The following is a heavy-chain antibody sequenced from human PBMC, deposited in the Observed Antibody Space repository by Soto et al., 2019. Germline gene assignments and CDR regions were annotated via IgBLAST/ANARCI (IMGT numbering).Heavy chain of an antibody. CDR2: IYYSGST. CDR3: ARVRQLVLNFDY. Sequence: PSETLSLTCTVSGGSISSYYWIWIRQPPGKGLEWIGYIYYSGSTNYNPSLKSRVTISVDTSKNQFSLKLSSVTAADTAVYYCARVRQLVLNFDYWGQGTLVTVSS. CDR1: GGSISSYY. J-gene: IGHJ4*02. V-gene: IGHV4-59*01. D-gene: IGHD6-6*01.